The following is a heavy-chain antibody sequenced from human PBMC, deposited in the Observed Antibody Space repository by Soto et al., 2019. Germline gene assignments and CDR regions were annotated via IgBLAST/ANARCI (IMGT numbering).Heavy chain of an antibody. CDR1: GFSVSINY. D-gene: IGHD4-17*01. CDR3: AGDSTDGDFVDAFDV. V-gene: IGHV3-66*01. J-gene: IGHJ3*01. CDR2: IYSGGTT. Sequence: ELQLVESGGGLVQPGGSLRLSCAASGFSVSINYVNWVRQAPGKGLEWVSVIYSGGTTHYADSVKGRFTISRDTSKNTLYLQMKSLRVEDTAVYYCAGDSTDGDFVDAFDVWGQGTVVTVSS.